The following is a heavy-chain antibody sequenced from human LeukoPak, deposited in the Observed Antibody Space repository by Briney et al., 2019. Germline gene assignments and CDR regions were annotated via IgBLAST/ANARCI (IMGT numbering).Heavy chain of an antibody. D-gene: IGHD3-10*01. J-gene: IGHJ6*04. Sequence: ASVKVSCKASGYTFTSYAMHWVRQAPGQRLELMGWINAGNGNTKYSQKFQGRVTITRDTSASTAYMELSSLRSEDTAVYYCARMVRGDYYYGMDVWGKGTTVTVSS. CDR1: GYTFTSYA. CDR3: ARMVRGDYYYGMDV. V-gene: IGHV1-3*01. CDR2: INAGNGNT.